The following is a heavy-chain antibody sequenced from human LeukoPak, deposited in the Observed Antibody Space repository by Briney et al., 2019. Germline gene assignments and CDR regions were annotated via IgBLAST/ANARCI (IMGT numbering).Heavy chain of an antibody. J-gene: IGHJ4*02. V-gene: IGHV1-2*02. D-gene: IGHD2-2*01. Sequence: ASVKVSCKSSGFTFTDEYIHWVRQAPGQGLEWMGWINPYSGAINYAQKFQGRVTLTRDTSISTAYMELSRLTSGDTAVYYCARDPKSQLLLDYWGQGTLVTVSS. CDR3: ARDPKSQLLLDY. CDR1: GFTFTDEY. CDR2: INPYSGAI.